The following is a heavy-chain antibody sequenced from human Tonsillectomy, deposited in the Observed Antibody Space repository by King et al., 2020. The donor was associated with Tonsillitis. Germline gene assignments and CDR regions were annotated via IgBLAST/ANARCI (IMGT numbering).Heavy chain of an antibody. CDR2: IIPILGIA. Sequence: VQLVQSGAEVKKPGSSVKVSCKASGGTFSSYTIIWVRQAPGQGLEWMGRIIPILGIANYAQMFQGRVTITADKSTSTAYMELSSLRSEDTAVYYCAIPAGGLDPGWNYYYYGMDVWGQGTTVTVSS. V-gene: IGHV1-69*09. CDR1: GGTFSSYT. J-gene: IGHJ6*02. CDR3: AIPAGGLDPGWNYYYYGMDV. D-gene: IGHD1-1*01.